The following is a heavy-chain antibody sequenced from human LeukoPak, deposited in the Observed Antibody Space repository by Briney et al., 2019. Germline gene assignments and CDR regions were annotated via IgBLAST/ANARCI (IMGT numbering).Heavy chain of an antibody. Sequence: PGVSLRLSCAASGFTFSSYAMSWVRQAPGKGLEWVSAISGSGGSTYYADSVKGRFTISRDNSKNTLYLQMNSLRAEDTAVYYCAKTPRRIVVVPAAMLAWFDPWGQGTLVTVSS. CDR2: ISGSGGST. D-gene: IGHD2-2*01. V-gene: IGHV3-23*01. J-gene: IGHJ5*02. CDR1: GFTFSSYA. CDR3: AKTPRRIVVVPAAMLAWFDP.